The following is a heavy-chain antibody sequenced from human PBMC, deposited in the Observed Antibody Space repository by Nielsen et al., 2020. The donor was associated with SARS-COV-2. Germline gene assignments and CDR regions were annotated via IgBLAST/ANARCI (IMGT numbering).Heavy chain of an antibody. J-gene: IGHJ1*01. CDR1: GFTFSDSY. V-gene: IGHV3-11*03. D-gene: IGHD2-15*01. CDR2: ISASGSYT. CDR3: AKSGNCNGGICYSTEYFQD. Sequence: GESLKISCAASGFTFSDSYMSWIRLAPGKGLEWISYISASGSYTNYADSLRGRFTNSRDNAKNSLYLQMNSLRAEDTAMYYCAKSGNCNGGICYSTEYFQDWGQGTLVTVSS.